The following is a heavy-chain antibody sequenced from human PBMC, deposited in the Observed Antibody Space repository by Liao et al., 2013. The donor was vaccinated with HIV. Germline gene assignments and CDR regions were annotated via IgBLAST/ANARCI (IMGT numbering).Heavy chain of an antibody. V-gene: IGHV4-30-2*05. CDR2: IYHSGST. CDR3: ARTNSSSRYSYYYNYMDV. CDR1: GGSISSGGYS. Sequence: QLQLQESGSGLVKPSQTLSLTCAVSGGSISSGGYSWSWIRQPPGKGLEWIGYIYHSGSTYYNPSLKSRVSISVVTSRNQFSLKLSSVTAADTAVYYCARTNSSSRYSYYYNYMDVWGKGAAVTVSS. J-gene: IGHJ6*03. D-gene: IGHD6-13*01.